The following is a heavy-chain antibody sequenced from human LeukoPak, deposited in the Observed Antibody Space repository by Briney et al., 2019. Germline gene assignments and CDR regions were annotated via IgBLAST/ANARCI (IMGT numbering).Heavy chain of an antibody. V-gene: IGHV3-74*01. CDR3: ARDPRISTVLTPFDY. CDR1: GFSLNSYW. D-gene: IGHD4-17*01. CDR2: IKTDGSIT. J-gene: IGHJ4*02. Sequence: GGSLRLSCAGSGFSLNSYWMHWVRQAPGKGLEWVSGIKTDGSITTYADSVRGRFTISRDNDKNTLYLQMNNLRAEDTAVYYCARDPRISTVLTPFDYWGQGTLVTVSS.